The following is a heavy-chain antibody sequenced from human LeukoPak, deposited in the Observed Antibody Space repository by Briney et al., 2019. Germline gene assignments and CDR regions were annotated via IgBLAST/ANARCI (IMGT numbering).Heavy chain of an antibody. Sequence: SEPLSLTCTVSGGSISSYYWSWIRQPPGKGLEWIGHIYYSGSINHYPSLKSRLTISVDTSKNQFSLKLSSVTAADTAVYYCARDREYDYVWGSSSFAFDIWGQGTMVTVSS. CDR2: IYYSGSI. V-gene: IGHV4-59*01. D-gene: IGHD3-16*01. J-gene: IGHJ3*02. CDR3: ARDREYDYVWGSSSFAFDI. CDR1: GGSISSYY.